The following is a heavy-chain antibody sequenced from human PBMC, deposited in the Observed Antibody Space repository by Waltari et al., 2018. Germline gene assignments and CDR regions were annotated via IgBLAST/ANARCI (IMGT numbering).Heavy chain of an antibody. CDR2: IKEEGSEK. J-gene: IGHJ4*02. CDR3: ARGHYGDYV. Sequence: EVQLVESGGGLVQRGGYRRLSCAASGFTFSTFWMSWVRQAPGKGLEWVANIKEEGSEKNYVDSVMGRFTISRDNAKSALYLQMNSLRAEDTAMYYCARGHYGDYVWGQGTLVTVSS. D-gene: IGHD4-17*01. CDR1: GFTFSTFW. V-gene: IGHV3-7*01.